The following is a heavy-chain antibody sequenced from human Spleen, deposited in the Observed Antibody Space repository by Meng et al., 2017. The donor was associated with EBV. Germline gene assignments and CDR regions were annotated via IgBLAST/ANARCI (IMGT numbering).Heavy chain of an antibody. V-gene: IGHV4-34*01. CDR2: SNHSGIT. CDR1: GGYVSGFY. CDR3: ARRGGVDY. D-gene: IGHD3-16*01. J-gene: IGHJ4*02. Sequence: QVQLQQWRAGRLRPPEFLSLTCAVYGGYVSGFYWIRIRKSPEKGLEWIGESNHSGITTYNPSLKRRVTISVDTSKDQFSLRLTSVTAADTAIYYCARRGGVDYCGQGTLVTVSS.